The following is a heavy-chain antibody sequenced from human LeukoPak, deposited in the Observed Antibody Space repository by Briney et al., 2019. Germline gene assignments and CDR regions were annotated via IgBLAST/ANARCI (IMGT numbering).Heavy chain of an antibody. D-gene: IGHD6-19*01. CDR3: AKGDSSGWYPFDI. CDR2: ISWNCGSI. J-gene: IGHJ3*02. V-gene: IGHV3-9*01. Sequence: GRFLRLSCAASGFTFHDYAMHWVRQAPGKGLAWVSGISWNCGSIGYADSVKGRFTISRDNAKNSLYLQMNSLRAEDTALYYCAKGDSSGWYPFDIWGQGTMVTVSS. CDR1: GFTFHDYA.